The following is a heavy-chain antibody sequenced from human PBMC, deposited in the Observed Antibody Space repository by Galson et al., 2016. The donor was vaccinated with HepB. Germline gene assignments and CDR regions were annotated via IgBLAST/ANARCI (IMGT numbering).Heavy chain of an antibody. CDR3: ARGPNYDFWSGYRGFSFDI. V-gene: IGHV4-34*01. CDR2: INHSGST. J-gene: IGHJ4*02. Sequence: SETLSLTCAVYGGSFSGYYWSWIRQPPGKGLEWIGEINHSGSTNYNPSLKSRVTISVDTSKNQFSLNLNSVTAAGTAVYYCARGPNYDFWSGYRGFSFDIWGQGTLVAVSS. D-gene: IGHD3-3*01. CDR1: GGSFSGYY.